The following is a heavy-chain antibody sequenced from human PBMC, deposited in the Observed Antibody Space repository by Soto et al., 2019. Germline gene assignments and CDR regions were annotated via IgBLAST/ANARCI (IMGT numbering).Heavy chain of an antibody. CDR3: ARARADYYDSSGYPLGY. CDR1: GFTFSSYW. J-gene: IGHJ4*02. D-gene: IGHD3-22*01. CDR2: IKQDGSEK. Sequence: GGSLRLSCAASGFTFSSYWMCWVRQAPGKGLEWVANIKQDGSEKYYVDSVKGRFTISRDNAKNSLYLQMNSLRAEDTAVYYCARARADYYDSSGYPLGYWGQGTLVTVSS. V-gene: IGHV3-7*04.